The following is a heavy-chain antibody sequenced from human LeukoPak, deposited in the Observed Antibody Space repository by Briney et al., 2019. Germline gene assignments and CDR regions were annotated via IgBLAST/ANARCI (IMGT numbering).Heavy chain of an antibody. CDR2: INTDGSYS. Sequence: GGSLRLSCAASGFTFSYFWMHWFRQTPGKGLVWVSCINTDGSYSTYADSVKGRFTISRDNVRNTLYLQMNSLRAEDSAVYYCARGLLGFYYGMGVWGQGTTVTVSS. CDR1: GFTFSYFW. CDR3: ARGLLGFYYGMGV. V-gene: IGHV3-74*01. J-gene: IGHJ6*02. D-gene: IGHD2-21*01.